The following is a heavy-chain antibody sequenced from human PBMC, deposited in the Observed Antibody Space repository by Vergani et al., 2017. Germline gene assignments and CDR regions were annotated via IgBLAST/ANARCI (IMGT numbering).Heavy chain of an antibody. D-gene: IGHD3-3*01. CDR3: ARVLLRFLTRYMDV. J-gene: IGHJ6*03. CDR1: GGTFSSYT. Sequence: QVQLVQSGAEVKKPGSSVKVSCKASGGTFSSYTISWVRQAPGQGLEWMGWISAYNGNTNYAQKLQGRVTMTTDTSTSTAYMELRSLRSDDTAVYYCARVLLRFLTRYMDVWGKGTTVTVSS. V-gene: IGHV1-18*01. CDR2: ISAYNGNT.